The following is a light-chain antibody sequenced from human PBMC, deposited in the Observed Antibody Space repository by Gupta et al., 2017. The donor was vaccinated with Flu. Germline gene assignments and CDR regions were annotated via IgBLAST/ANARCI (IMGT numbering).Light chain of an antibody. CDR3: QSADSSGTNWV. V-gene: IGLV3-25*02. Sequence: SYELTQPPSVSVSPGQTARITCSGDALPKQYAYWYQQKPGQAPVLVIYKDSERPSGTPERFSGSSSGTTVTLTISGVQAEEEADYYCQSADSSGTNWVFGGGTKLTVL. CDR1: ALPKQY. J-gene: IGLJ3*02. CDR2: KDS.